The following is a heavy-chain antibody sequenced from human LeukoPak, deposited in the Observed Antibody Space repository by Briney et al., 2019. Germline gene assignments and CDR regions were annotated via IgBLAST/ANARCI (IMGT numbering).Heavy chain of an antibody. Sequence: GASVKVSCKASGYTFTGYYMHWVRQAPGQGLEWMGWINPNSGGTNYEQKFQGRVTMTRDTSISTAYMELSRLRSDDTAVYYCARDLESTGSGSYYPWGYYYYYMDVWGKGTTVTVSS. J-gene: IGHJ6*03. CDR3: ARDLESTGSGSYYPWGYYYYYMDV. CDR1: GYTFTGYY. D-gene: IGHD3-10*01. V-gene: IGHV1-2*02. CDR2: INPNSGGT.